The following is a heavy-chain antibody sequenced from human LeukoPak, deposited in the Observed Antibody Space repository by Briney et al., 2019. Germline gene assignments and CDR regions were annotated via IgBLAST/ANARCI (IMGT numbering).Heavy chain of an antibody. J-gene: IGHJ4*02. D-gene: IGHD2-2*02. CDR1: GGTFSSYA. CDR2: IIPILGIA. CDR3: ASPYCSSTSCYNYFDY. Sequence: SVKVSCKASGGTFSSYAISWVRQAPGQGLEWMGRIIPILGIANYAQKLQGRVTITADKSTSTAYMELSSLRSEDTAVYYCASPYCSSTSCYNYFDYWGQGTLVTVSS. V-gene: IGHV1-69*04.